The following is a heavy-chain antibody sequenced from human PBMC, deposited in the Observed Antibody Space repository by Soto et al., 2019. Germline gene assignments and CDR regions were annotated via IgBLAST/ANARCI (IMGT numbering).Heavy chain of an antibody. CDR2: ISGSGVTT. J-gene: IGHJ4*02. CDR1: GFTFRSYA. D-gene: IGHD3-22*01. Sequence: EVQLLESGGGLVQPGGSLRLSCAAAGFTFRSYAMNWVRQAPGKGLEWVSRISGSGVTTYYANSVKGRFTISRDNSNNTLSLQMNSLRAEDTAVYYCAKDLLHTYYYGSSGYIDYWGQGTLVTVSS. V-gene: IGHV3-23*01. CDR3: AKDLLHTYYYGSSGYIDY.